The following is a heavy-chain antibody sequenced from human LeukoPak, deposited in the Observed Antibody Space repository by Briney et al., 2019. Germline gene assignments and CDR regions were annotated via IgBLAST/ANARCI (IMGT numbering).Heavy chain of an antibody. CDR3: ARGDSIAALTKY. CDR1: GYTLTELS. D-gene: IGHD6-13*01. CDR2: FDPEDGET. Sequence: GASVKVSCKVSGYTLTELSMHWVRQAPGKGLEWMGGFDPEDGETIYAQKFQGRVTMTRNTSISTAYMELSSLRSEDTAVYYCARGDSIAALTKYWGQGTLVTVSS. V-gene: IGHV1-24*01. J-gene: IGHJ4*02.